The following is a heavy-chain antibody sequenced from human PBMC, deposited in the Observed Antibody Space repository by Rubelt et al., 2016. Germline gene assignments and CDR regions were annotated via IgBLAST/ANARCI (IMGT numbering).Heavy chain of an antibody. D-gene: IGHD1-26*01. J-gene: IGHJ4*02. CDR1: GYAFTSYA. V-gene: IGHV1-3*01. CDR3: ARVGVGAILAIDY. CDR2: LNAGNGNT. Sequence: QVQLVQSGAEVKKPGASVKVSCKASGYAFTSYAMHWVRQAPGQRLEWMGWLNAGNGNTKYSQKFQGRVTITRDTSASTAYMELSSLRSEDTAVYYCARVGVGAILAIDYWGQGTLVTVSS.